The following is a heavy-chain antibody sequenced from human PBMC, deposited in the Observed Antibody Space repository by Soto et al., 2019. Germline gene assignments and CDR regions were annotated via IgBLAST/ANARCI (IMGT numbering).Heavy chain of an antibody. Sequence: GGSLRLSCAASGFTFSSYAMSWVRQAPGKGLEWVSAISGSGGSTYYADSVKGRFTIPRDNSKNTLYLQMNSLRAEDTAVYYCANTYSGPRPAGYYGMDVWGQGTTVTVSS. CDR3: ANTYSGPRPAGYYGMDV. CDR1: GFTFSSYA. CDR2: ISGSGGST. V-gene: IGHV3-23*01. D-gene: IGHD1-26*01. J-gene: IGHJ6*02.